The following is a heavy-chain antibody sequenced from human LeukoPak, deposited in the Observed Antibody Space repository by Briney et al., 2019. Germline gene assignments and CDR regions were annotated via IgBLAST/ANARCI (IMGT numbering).Heavy chain of an antibody. CDR2: ISWNSGSI. Sequence: PGGSLRLSCAASGFTFDDYAMHWVRQAPGKGLEWVSGISWNSGSIGYADSVKGRLTISRDNAKNSLYLQMNSLRAEDTALYYCAKDMRQLVRGYFDYWGQGTLVTVSS. CDR3: AKDMRQLVRGYFDY. J-gene: IGHJ4*02. CDR1: GFTFDDYA. V-gene: IGHV3-9*01. D-gene: IGHD6-6*01.